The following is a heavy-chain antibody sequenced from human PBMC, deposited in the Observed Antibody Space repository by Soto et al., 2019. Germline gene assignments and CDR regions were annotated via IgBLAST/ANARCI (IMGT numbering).Heavy chain of an antibody. CDR2: INPKTGST. J-gene: IGHJ4*02. CDR3: ARTPESAHHDY. D-gene: IGHD6-6*01. CDR1: GYTFTDYY. V-gene: IGHV1-2*02. Sequence: QVQLVQSGAEVKMPGASVKVSCKASGYTFTDYYVHWVRQAPGQELVWVAWINPKTGSTHYAQKFQGRVTMTRDTSINTAYMEVTSLTSDDTAVYYCARTPESAHHDYWGQGTLVTVSS.